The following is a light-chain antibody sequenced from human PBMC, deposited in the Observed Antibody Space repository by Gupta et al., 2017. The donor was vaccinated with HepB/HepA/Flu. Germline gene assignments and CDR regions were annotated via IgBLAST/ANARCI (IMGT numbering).Light chain of an antibody. CDR2: WAS. J-gene: IGKJ1*01. CDR3: HQYFGTPQT. CDR1: QSVLYSYNNKNY. Sequence: DIVVTHPPAPLAVSLGGRATINCMSSQSVLYSYNNKNYLAWYQQKPGHPPNLLIYWASTRESGVPDCFSGSGSGKDFTLTISILQAEVVAVYYCHQYFGTPQTFGQGTKVELK. V-gene: IGKV4-1*01.